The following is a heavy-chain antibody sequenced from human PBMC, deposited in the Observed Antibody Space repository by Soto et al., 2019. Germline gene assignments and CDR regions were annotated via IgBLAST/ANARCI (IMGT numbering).Heavy chain of an antibody. CDR3: ARESPWYYGSGSSGMDV. J-gene: IGHJ6*02. V-gene: IGHV3-30-3*01. CDR1: GFTFCSYA. D-gene: IGHD3-10*01. CDR2: ISYDGSNK. Sequence: QVQLVESGGGVVQPGRSLRLSCAASGFTFCSYAMHWVRQAPGKGLEWVAVISYDGSNKYYADSVKGRFTISRDNSKNTLYLQMNSLRAEDTAVYYWARESPWYYGSGSSGMDVWGQGTTVTVSS.